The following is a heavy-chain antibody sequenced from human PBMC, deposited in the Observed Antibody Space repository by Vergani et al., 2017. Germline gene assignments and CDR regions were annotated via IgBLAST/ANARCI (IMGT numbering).Heavy chain of an antibody. CDR3: AKEAYCSSTSCQYXFDY. CDR1: GFTFDDYA. D-gene: IGHD2-2*01. CDR2: ISWNSGSI. J-gene: IGHJ4*02. V-gene: IGHV3-9*01. Sequence: EVQLVESGGGLVQPGRSLRLSCAASGFTFDDYAMHWVRQAPGKGLEWVSGISWNSGSIGYADSVKGRFTISRDNAKNSLYLQMNSLRAEDTALYYCAKEAYCSSTSCQYXFDYWGQGTLVTVSS.